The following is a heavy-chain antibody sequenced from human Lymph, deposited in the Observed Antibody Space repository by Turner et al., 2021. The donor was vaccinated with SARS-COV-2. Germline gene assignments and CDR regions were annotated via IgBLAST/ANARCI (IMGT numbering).Heavy chain of an antibody. CDR1: GGTFSTST. J-gene: IGHJ4*02. V-gene: IGHV1-69*18. CDR2: IIPIFGTA. D-gene: IGHD6-6*01. Sequence: QVQLVQSGAEVKKPGSSVKVSCKASGGTFSTSTISWVRQAPGQGLEWMGSIIPIFGTANYAQKFQGRVTITADESTSTAYMELSSLRSEDTAVYYCTRGETIAAHYDYWGQGTLVTVSS. CDR3: TRGETIAAHYDY.